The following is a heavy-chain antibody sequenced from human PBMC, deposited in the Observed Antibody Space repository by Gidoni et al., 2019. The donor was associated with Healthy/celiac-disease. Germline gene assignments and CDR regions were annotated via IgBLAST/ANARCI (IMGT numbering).Heavy chain of an antibody. V-gene: IGHV3-48*04. CDR1: GFTFSTYS. J-gene: IGHJ6*02. Sequence: EVQLVESGGGLVQPGGSLRLSCAASGFTFSTYSMNWVSQAPGKGLEWVSYISSSSSTISYADSVKGRFTISRDNAKNSLYRQMNSLRAEDTAVYYCYCERDPEYQRLSSYYYYGMDVWGQGTTVTVSS. CDR3: YCERDPEYQRLSSYYYYGMDV. CDR2: ISSSSSTI. D-gene: IGHD2-2*01.